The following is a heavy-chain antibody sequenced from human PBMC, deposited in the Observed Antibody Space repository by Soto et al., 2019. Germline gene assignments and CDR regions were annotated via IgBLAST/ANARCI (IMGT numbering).Heavy chain of an antibody. CDR2: IYYSGST. J-gene: IGHJ5*02. V-gene: IGHV4-30-4*01. CDR1: GGSISSGDYY. Sequence: SETLSLTCTVSGGSISSGDYYWSWIRQPPGKGLEWIGYIYYSGSTYYNPSLKSRVTISVDTSKNQFSLKLSSVTAADTAVYYCASHSRFDFWRATDWLEPWAEGTLVTVS. CDR3: ASHSRFDFWRATDWLEP. D-gene: IGHD3-3*01.